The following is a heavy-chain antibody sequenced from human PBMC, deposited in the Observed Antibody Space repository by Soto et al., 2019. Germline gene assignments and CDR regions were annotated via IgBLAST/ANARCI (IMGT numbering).Heavy chain of an antibody. CDR2: ISYDGSNK. V-gene: IGHV3-30*18. D-gene: IGHD3-22*01. CDR3: AKAGNGYDSSGYYRGSAFDI. Sequence: GGSLRLSCAASGFTFSSYGMHWVRQAPGKGLEWVAVISYDGSNKYYADSVKGRFTISRDNSKNTLYLQMNSLRAEDTAVYYCAKAGNGYDSSGYYRGSAFDIWGQGTMVTVSS. CDR1: GFTFSSYG. J-gene: IGHJ3*02.